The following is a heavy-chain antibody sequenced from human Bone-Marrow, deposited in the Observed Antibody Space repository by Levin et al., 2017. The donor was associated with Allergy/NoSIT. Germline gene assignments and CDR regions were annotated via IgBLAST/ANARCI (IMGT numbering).Heavy chain of an antibody. CDR3: ARYLRQGGKRWFDP. Sequence: SCTVSGGSINTGDYNWGWIRQRPGRGLEWIGYIHYSGSTYSNPSLKSRMTMSLDTSKNQFSLNLKSMSAADTAVYYCARYLRQGGKRWFDPWGQGTLVTVSS. CDR1: GGSINTGDYN. J-gene: IGHJ5*02. CDR2: IHYSGST. V-gene: IGHV4-31*03.